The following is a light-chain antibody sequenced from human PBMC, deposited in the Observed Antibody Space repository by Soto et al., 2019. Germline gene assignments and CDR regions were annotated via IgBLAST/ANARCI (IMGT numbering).Light chain of an antibody. V-gene: IGLV2-23*01. Sequence: QSALTQPASVSGSPGQSITIPCIGTNSDVGGHTLVSWYQQHPGKAPRPLIYGGSERPSGVSDRFSGSKSGNTASLTISGLQADDEADYYCCSYAGGRTYVFGTGTKLTVL. CDR2: GGS. CDR1: NSDVGGHTL. CDR3: CSYAGGRTYV. J-gene: IGLJ1*01.